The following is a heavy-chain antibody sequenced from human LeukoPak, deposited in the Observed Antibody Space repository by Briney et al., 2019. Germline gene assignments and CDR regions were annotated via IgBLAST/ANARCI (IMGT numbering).Heavy chain of an antibody. CDR1: GFTFSSYA. V-gene: IGHV3-30*04. D-gene: IGHD5-18*01. CDR2: ISYDGSNK. CDR3: ARGGIQLWLPPYYFDY. J-gene: IGHJ4*02. Sequence: PGGSLRLSCAASGFTFSSYAMHWVRQAPGKGLEWVAVISYDGSNKYYADSVKGRFTISRDNSKNTLYLQMNSLRAEDTAVYYCARGGIQLWLPPYYFDYWGQGTLVTVSS.